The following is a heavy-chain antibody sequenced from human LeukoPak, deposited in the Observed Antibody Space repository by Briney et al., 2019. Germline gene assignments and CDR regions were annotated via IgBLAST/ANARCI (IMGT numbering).Heavy chain of an antibody. CDR2: ISSSSSYI. V-gene: IGHV3-21*01. J-gene: IGHJ4*02. Sequence: GGSLRLSCAASGFTFSSYSMNWVRQAPGKGLEWVSSISSSSSYIYYADSLKGRFTISRDNAKNSLYLQMNSLRAEDTAVYYCARDLAVAVTGYYFDYWGQGTLVTVSS. D-gene: IGHD6-19*01. CDR1: GFTFSSYS. CDR3: ARDLAVAVTGYYFDY.